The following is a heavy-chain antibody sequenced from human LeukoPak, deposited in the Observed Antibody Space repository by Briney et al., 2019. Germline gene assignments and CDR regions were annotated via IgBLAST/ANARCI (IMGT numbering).Heavy chain of an antibody. CDR3: ARIAAAGNAFDI. J-gene: IGHJ3*02. CDR2: ISAYNGNT. D-gene: IGHD6-13*01. Sequence: ASVKVSCKASGGTFTSYGISWVRQAPGQGLEWMGWISAYNGNTNYAQKLQGRVTMTTDTSTSTAYMELRSLRSDDTAVYYCARIAAAGNAFDIWGQGTMVTVSS. V-gene: IGHV1-18*01. CDR1: GGTFTSYG.